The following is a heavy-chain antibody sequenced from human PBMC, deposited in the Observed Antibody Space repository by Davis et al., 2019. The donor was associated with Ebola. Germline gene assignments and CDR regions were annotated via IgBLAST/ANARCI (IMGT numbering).Heavy chain of an antibody. CDR1: GFTFSHYG. CDR3: AKDPYSSGSYGLDV. Sequence: PGGSLRLSCVASGFTFSHYGMHWVRQAPGQGLEWLTAIRSAGIIAYYADSVKGRFTISRDNAKNSLYLHMNSLRPEDTAFYYCAKDPYSSGSYGLDVWGKGTTVTVSS. CDR2: IRSAGIIA. J-gene: IGHJ6*04. V-gene: IGHV3-30*02. D-gene: IGHD6-19*01.